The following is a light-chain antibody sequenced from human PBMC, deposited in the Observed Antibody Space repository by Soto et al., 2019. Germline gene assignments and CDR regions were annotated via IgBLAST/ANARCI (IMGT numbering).Light chain of an antibody. Sequence: DSKRTQSPSTLSASVGDRVTITCRASQSISSWLAWYQQKPEKAPKILIYKASRLECGVPPRYSGSGSGTDLTLTISILQHDDFATDYFQQYHSYSLTFGGGTKVDI. CDR3: QQYHSYSLT. CDR1: QSISSW. V-gene: IGKV1-5*03. CDR2: KAS. J-gene: IGKJ4*01.